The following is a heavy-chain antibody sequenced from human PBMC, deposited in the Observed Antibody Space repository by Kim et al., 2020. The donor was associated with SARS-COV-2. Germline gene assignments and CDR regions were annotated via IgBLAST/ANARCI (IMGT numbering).Heavy chain of an antibody. CDR2: IYYSGST. V-gene: IGHV4-59*01. CDR1: GGSISSYY. D-gene: IGHD2-21*02. CDR3: ARDSCGGDCYSGGMDV. J-gene: IGHJ6*02. Sequence: SETLSLTCTVSGGSISSYYWSWIRQPPGKGLEWIGYIYYSGSTNYNPSLKSRVTISVDTSKNQFSLKLSSVTAADTAVYYCARDSCGGDCYSGGMDVWGQGTTVTVSS.